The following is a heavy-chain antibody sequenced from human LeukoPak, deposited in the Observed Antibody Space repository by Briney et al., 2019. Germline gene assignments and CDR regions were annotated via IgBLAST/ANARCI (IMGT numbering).Heavy chain of an antibody. Sequence: SETLSLTCTVSGGSISSYYWSWIRQPPGKGLEWIGYIYYSGSTNYNPSLKSRVTISVDTSKNQFSLKLNSVTAADTAVYYCARLNDFWEDYWGQGTLVTVSS. CDR3: ARLNDFWEDY. D-gene: IGHD3-3*01. CDR1: GGSISSYY. J-gene: IGHJ4*02. CDR2: IYYSGST. V-gene: IGHV4-59*01.